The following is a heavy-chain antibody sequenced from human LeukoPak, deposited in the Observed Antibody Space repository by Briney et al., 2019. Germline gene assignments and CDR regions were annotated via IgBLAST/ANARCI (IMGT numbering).Heavy chain of an antibody. Sequence: PGGSLRLSCAASGFTVSSNYMSWVRQAPGKGLEWVSVIYSGGSTYYADSVKGRFTISRDNSKNTLYLQMNSLRAEDTAVYYCARDYYDSSGYYSGYWGQGTLVTVSS. V-gene: IGHV3-66*01. CDR1: GFTVSSNY. CDR2: IYSGGST. J-gene: IGHJ4*02. CDR3: ARDYYDSSGYYSGY. D-gene: IGHD3-22*01.